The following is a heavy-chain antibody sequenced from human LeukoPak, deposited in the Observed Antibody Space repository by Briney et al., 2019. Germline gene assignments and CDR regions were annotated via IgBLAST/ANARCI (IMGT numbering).Heavy chain of an antibody. D-gene: IGHD6-13*01. J-gene: IGHJ4*02. CDR1: GFTVSSNY. Sequence: GGSLRLSCAASGFTVSSNYMSWVRQAPGKGLEWVSVIYSGGSTDYADSVKGRFTISRDNSKNTLYLQMNSLRAEDTAVYYCASGRIAAAVDYFDYWGQGTLVTVSS. CDR2: IYSGGST. V-gene: IGHV3-66*01. CDR3: ASGRIAAAVDYFDY.